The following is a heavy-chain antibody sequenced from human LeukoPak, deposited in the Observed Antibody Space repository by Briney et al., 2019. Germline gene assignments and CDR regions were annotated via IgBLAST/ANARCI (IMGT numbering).Heavy chain of an antibody. CDR3: ARGFRSVTTWGYFDY. CDR2: IYSGGGT. V-gene: IGHV3-66*01. J-gene: IGHJ4*02. CDR1: GFTVSSNY. Sequence: GGSLRLSCAASGFTVSSNYMSWVRQAPGKGLEWISLIYSGGGTYYADSVKGRFTISRDNSRNTLSLQMNSLRVDDTAVYYCARGFRSVTTWGYFDYWGQGALVTVSS. D-gene: IGHD4-17*01.